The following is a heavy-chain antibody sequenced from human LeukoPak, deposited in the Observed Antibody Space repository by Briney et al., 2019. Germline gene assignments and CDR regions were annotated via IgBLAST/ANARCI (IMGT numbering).Heavy chain of an antibody. CDR2: IKSKGNSYAT. CDR3: TGGFYCSSTSCYENYGMDV. D-gene: IGHD2-2*01. Sequence: PGGSLNLSCAASGFPFKGSAMHWGRQASGKGLEWVGRIKSKGNSYATAYAASVKGRFTISTDDSKNTPYLQINSLKPEDTAVYYCTGGFYCSSTSCYENYGMDVWGQGTTVTVSS. V-gene: IGHV3-73*01. CDR1: GFPFKGSA. J-gene: IGHJ6*02.